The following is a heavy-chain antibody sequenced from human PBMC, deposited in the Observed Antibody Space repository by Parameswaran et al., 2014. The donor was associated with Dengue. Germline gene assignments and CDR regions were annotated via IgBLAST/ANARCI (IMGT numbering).Heavy chain of an antibody. CDR2: IYHSGST. J-gene: IGHJ5*02. D-gene: IGHD1-26*01. V-gene: IGHV4-38-2*02. Sequence: WIRQPQEGLEWIGSIYHSGSTYYNPSLKSRVTISVDTSKNQFSLKLSSVTAADTAVYYCARDIFLMVGAPPNWFDPWGQGTLVTVSS. CDR3: ARDIFLMVGAPPNWFDP.